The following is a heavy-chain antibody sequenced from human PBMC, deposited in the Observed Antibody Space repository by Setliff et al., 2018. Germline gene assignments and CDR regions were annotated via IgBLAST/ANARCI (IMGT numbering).Heavy chain of an antibody. CDR3: ARTSGVRGVIIAGGMDV. Sequence: SVKVSCKASGGTFSSYAISWVRQAPGQGLEWMGGIIPIFGTASYAQKFQGRVTITTDESTSTAYMELSSLRSEDTAVYYCARTSGVRGVIIAGGMDVWGQGTTVTVSS. V-gene: IGHV1-69*05. D-gene: IGHD3-10*01. CDR2: IIPIFGTA. J-gene: IGHJ6*02. CDR1: GGTFSSYA.